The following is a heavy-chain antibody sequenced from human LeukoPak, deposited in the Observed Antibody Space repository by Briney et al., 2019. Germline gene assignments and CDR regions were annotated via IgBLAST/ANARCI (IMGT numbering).Heavy chain of an antibody. J-gene: IGHJ4*02. V-gene: IGHV1-18*01. D-gene: IGHD5-18*01. Sequence: ASVKVSCKASGDTFTGTGISWVRQAPGQELEWMGWISGYNGHTNYVQKLQGRVTMTTDTSTSTAYMELRSLRSDDTAVYYCARDGYGSASDYWGQGTLVTVSS. CDR1: GDTFTGTG. CDR3: ARDGYGSASDY. CDR2: ISGYNGHT.